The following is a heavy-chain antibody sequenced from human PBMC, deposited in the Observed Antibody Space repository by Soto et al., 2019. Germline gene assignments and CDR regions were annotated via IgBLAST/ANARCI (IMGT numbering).Heavy chain of an antibody. D-gene: IGHD3-16*01. CDR1: GYTFTSYG. Sequence: QVQLVQSGAEVKKPGASVKVSCKASGYTFTSYGISWVRQAPGQGLEWMGWISAYNGNTNYAQKVQGRVTMTTDTSTSTAYMELRSLRTDDTAVYYCARHIPPLSYDYVRGWGTNDYWGQGTLVTVSS. CDR3: ARHIPPLSYDYVRGWGTNDY. CDR2: ISAYNGNT. V-gene: IGHV1-18*01. J-gene: IGHJ4*02.